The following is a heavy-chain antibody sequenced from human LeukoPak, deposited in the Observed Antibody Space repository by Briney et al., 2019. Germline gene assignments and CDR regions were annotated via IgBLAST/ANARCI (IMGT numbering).Heavy chain of an antibody. V-gene: IGHV4-59*12. CDR1: SGSIISSY. CDR3: AREGFFGVISDYCYYCMDV. D-gene: IGHD3-3*01. J-gene: IGHJ6*03. Sequence: PSETLSLTCTVSSGSIISSYWNWIRQPPGKGLEWIGYIYYSGSTNYNPSLKSRVIISVDRSKNQFSLKLSSVTAADTAVYYCAREGFFGVISDYCYYCMDVWGKGTTVTVSS. CDR2: IYYSGST.